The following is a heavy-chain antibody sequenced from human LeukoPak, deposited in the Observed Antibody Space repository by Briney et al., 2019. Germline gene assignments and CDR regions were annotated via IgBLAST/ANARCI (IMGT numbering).Heavy chain of an antibody. D-gene: IGHD4-17*01. J-gene: IGHJ4*02. CDR2: ISSSSSYI. CDR1: AFTFTSYS. Sequence: PGGSLRLSCAASAFTFTSYSMNWVRQAPGKGLEWVSSISSSSSYIYYADSVKGRFTISRDNAKNSLYLQMNSLRAEDTAVYYCARELYGDYAVDYWGQGTLVTVSS. V-gene: IGHV3-21*01. CDR3: ARELYGDYAVDY.